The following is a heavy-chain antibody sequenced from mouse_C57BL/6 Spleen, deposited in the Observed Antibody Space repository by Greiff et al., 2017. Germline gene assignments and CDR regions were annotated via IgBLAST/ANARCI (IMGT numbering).Heavy chain of an antibody. CDR2: IRLKSDNYAT. J-gene: IGHJ4*01. D-gene: IGHD1-1*02. CDR1: GFTFSNYW. V-gene: IGHV6-3*01. CDR3: TDYSYAMDY. Sequence: EVKVEESGGGLVQPGGSMKLSCVASGFTFSNYWMNWVRQSPEKGLEWVAQIRLKSDNYATHYAESVKGRFTISRDDSKSSVYLQMNNLRAEDTGIYYCTDYSYAMDYWDQGTSVTVSS.